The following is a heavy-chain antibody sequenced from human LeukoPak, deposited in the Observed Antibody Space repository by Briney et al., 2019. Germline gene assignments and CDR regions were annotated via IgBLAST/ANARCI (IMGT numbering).Heavy chain of an antibody. J-gene: IGHJ3*02. V-gene: IGHV3-21*01. CDR1: GFTFSRYT. CDR3: ARAPVIFGSGTQDAFDI. D-gene: IGHD3-10*01. Sequence: GGSLRLSCGASGFTFSRYTMNWVRQAPGKGLEWVASISTSSIYKYYGDPVKGRFTISRDNSRNSAYLQMDSLGPEDTAVYYCARAPVIFGSGTQDAFDIWGQGTMVTVSS. CDR2: ISTSSIYK.